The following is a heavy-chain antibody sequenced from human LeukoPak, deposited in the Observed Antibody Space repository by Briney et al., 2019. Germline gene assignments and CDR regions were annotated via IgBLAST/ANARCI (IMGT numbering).Heavy chain of an antibody. CDR3: ARDGIGSSTPFDY. J-gene: IGHJ4*02. CDR1: GGSISSYY. V-gene: IGHV4-59*12. CDR2: IYYSGST. D-gene: IGHD6-6*01. Sequence: PSETLSLTCTVSGGSISSYYWSWIRQPPGRGLEWIGYIYYSGSTYYNPSLKSRVTISIDTSKNQFSLKLSSVTAADTAVYYCARDGIGSSTPFDYWGQGTLVTVSS.